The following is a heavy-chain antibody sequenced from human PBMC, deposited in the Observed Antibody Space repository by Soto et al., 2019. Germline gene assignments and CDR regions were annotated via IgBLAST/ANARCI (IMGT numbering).Heavy chain of an antibody. Sequence: QVQLQESGPGLVKPSGTLSLTCAVSGGSISSSNWWSWVRQPPGKGLEWIGEIYHSGSTNYNPSLQSQVTISVDKSKNQFSLKLSSVTAADTAVYYCARDSPPYYYDSSGYYYGAFDIWGQGTMVTVSS. CDR1: GGSISSSNW. J-gene: IGHJ3*02. V-gene: IGHV4-4*02. D-gene: IGHD3-22*01. CDR3: ARDSPPYYYDSSGYYYGAFDI. CDR2: IYHSGST.